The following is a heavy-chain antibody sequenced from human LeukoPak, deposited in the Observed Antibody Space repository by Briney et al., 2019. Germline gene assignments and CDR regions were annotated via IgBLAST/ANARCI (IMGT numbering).Heavy chain of an antibody. V-gene: IGHV4-39*07. D-gene: IGHD3-16*02. Sequence: SETLSLTCTVSGGSLSSGGYYWGWLRQPPGTGLEWIGEINHSGSTNYNPSLKSRVTISVDTSKNQFSLKLSSVTAADTAVYYCARGSRRRLGELSFHVDYWGQGTLVTVSS. CDR1: GGSLSSGGYY. CDR2: INHSGST. CDR3: ARGSRRRLGELSFHVDY. J-gene: IGHJ4*02.